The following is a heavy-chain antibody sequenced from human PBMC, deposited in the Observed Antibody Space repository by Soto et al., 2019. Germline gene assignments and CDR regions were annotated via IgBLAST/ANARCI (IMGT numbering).Heavy chain of an antibody. CDR2: FYDDGRT. CDR3: ARRVTVTRNYFDY. D-gene: IGHD4-17*01. Sequence: SETLSLTCTVSGGSISSTTYYWGWFRQPPEKGLEWIGSFYDDGRTHYNPSLKSRVTMSVDTSKNQFSLKLSSVTAADTAVYFCARRVTVTRNYFDYWGQGTLVTVSS. V-gene: IGHV4-39*01. CDR1: GGSISSTTYY. J-gene: IGHJ4*02.